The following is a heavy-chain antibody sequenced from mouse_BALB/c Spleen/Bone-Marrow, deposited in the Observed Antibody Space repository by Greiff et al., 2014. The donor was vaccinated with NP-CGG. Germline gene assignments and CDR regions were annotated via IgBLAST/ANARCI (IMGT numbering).Heavy chain of an antibody. CDR1: GYSFTTYW. CDR3: ARYDGPAWFAY. D-gene: IGHD2-3*01. Sequence: QVQLKQSGAELVKPGASVRLSCKASGYSFTTYWIHWVKQRPGQGLEWIGEINPSNGRTNYNEKFKSEATLTVDKSSSTAYMQLSSLTSEDSAVYYCARYDGPAWFAYWGQGTLVTVSA. J-gene: IGHJ3*01. CDR2: INPSNGRT. V-gene: IGHV1S81*02.